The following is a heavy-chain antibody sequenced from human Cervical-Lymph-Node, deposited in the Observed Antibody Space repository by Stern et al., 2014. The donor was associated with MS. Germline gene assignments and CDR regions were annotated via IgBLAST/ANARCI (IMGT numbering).Heavy chain of an antibody. CDR3: ARDLDTSGHFSYFDD. CDR2: ISYDGDNK. J-gene: IGHJ4*02. Sequence: VQLVESGGGVVQPGTSLRLSCAASGFTFRTHGMLWVRQPPGKGLEWVAVISYDGDNKYHADSVKGRFTISRDNSKNTLYLQMNSLRADDTAVYYCARDLDTSGHFSYFDDWGQGTLVTVSS. V-gene: IGHV3-33*05. CDR1: GFTFRTHG. D-gene: IGHD3-3*01.